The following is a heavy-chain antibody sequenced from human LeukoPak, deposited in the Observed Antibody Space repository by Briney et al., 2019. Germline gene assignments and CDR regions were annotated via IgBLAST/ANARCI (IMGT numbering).Heavy chain of an antibody. J-gene: IGHJ4*02. D-gene: IGHD4-23*01. CDR3: ARGEDYGGNGTDY. V-gene: IGHV3-74*03. CDR1: GFTFSSYW. Sequence: PGGPLRLSCAASGFTFSSYWMHWVRQAPGQGLVWVSRINSDGTTTTYADSVKGRFTISRDNSKNTLYLQMNSLRAEDTAVYYCARGEDYGGNGTDYWGQGTLVTVSS. CDR2: INSDGTTT.